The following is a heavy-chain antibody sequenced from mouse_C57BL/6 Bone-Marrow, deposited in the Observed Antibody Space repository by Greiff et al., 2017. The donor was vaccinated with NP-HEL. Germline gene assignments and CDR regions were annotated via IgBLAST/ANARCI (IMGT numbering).Heavy chain of an antibody. Sequence: EVQLQQSGPELVKPGASVKISCKASGYTFTDYYMNWVKQSHGQSLEWIGDINPNNGGTSYNQKFKGKATLTVDKSSSTAYMELRSLTSEDSAVYYCAKAYYSLAWFAYWGQGTLVTVSA. CDR2: INPNNGGT. D-gene: IGHD2-12*01. CDR1: GYTFTDYY. V-gene: IGHV1-26*01. CDR3: AKAYYSLAWFAY. J-gene: IGHJ3*01.